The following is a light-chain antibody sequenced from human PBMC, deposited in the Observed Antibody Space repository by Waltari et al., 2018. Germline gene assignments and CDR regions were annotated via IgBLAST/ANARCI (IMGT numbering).Light chain of an antibody. J-gene: IGLJ3*02. Sequence: QSALTQPASVSGSPGQSITISCTGTSSDVGSYNLVSWYQQHPGNAPQLMIYEGSKRPQGVSNSFSGSKSGNTASMTICGLQAEDEADYYCCSYAGSSTWVFGGGTKLTVL. CDR2: EGS. CDR3: CSYAGSSTWV. V-gene: IGLV2-23*01. CDR1: SSDVGSYNL.